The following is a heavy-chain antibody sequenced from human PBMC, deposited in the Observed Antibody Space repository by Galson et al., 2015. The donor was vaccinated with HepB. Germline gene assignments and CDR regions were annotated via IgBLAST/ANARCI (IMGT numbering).Heavy chain of an antibody. J-gene: IGHJ5*02. V-gene: IGHV5-51*01. CDR1: GYSFIRYW. CDR3: ARRAIAATDECFDP. CDR2: ISPNDSDI. Sequence: QSGAEVKKPGESLKISCKGSGYSFIRYWIGWVRQMPGKGLEWMGIISPNDSDIRYSPSFQGQVTISADKSISTAYLQWSSLKASDTAIYYCARRAIAATDECFDPWGQGTLVTVSS. D-gene: IGHD6-13*01.